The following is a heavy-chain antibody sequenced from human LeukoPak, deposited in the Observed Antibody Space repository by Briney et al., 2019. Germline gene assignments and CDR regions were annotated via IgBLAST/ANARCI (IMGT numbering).Heavy chain of an antibody. CDR1: GGSISSYC. D-gene: IGHD2-2*02. J-gene: IGHJ6*03. V-gene: IGHV4-4*07. CDR2: IYTSGST. Sequence: PSETLSLTCTVSGGSISSYCWSWIRQPAGKGLEWIGRIYTSGSTNYNPSLKSRVTMSVDTSKNQFSLKLSSVTAADTAVYYCARHKDIVVVPAAIGHMDVWGKGTTVTVS. CDR3: ARHKDIVVVPAAIGHMDV.